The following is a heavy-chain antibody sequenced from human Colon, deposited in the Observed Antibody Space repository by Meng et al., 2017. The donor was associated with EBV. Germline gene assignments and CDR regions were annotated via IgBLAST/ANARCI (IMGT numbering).Heavy chain of an antibody. Sequence: HVLLKHTIPRLVKPSHTLSLTGAIAGDRVSSTGAAWNWIRQSPSRGLESLGRTYYRSKWHNDYAVSVKGRIAINPDTSKNQFFLQLNSVTPEDTAVYYCARDYGTSRPFEYWGQGILVTVSS. D-gene: IGHD1/OR15-1a*01. J-gene: IGHJ4*02. V-gene: IGHV6-1*01. CDR3: ARDYGTSRPFEY. CDR1: GDRVSSTGAA. CDR2: TYYRSKWHN.